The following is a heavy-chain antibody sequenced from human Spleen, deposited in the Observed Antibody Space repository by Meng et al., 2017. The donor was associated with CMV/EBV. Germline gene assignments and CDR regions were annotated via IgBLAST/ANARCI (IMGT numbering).Heavy chain of an antibody. D-gene: IGHD1-7*01. CDR3: ARARRAGTTLLGWCDP. J-gene: IGHJ5*02. Sequence: SGYTFTDYYIYWVRQAPGQGLEGMGWINPNSGGTKFAEKFQGRVTMTRDTSITTVYMELNGLTSDDTAVYFCARARRAGTTLLGWCDPWGQGTLVTSPQ. CDR2: INPNSGGT. CDR1: GYTFTDYY. V-gene: IGHV1-2*02.